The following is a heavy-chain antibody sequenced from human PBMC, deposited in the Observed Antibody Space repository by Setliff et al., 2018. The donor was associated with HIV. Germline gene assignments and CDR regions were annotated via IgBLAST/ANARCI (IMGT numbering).Heavy chain of an antibody. Sequence: PGGSLRLSCAASGFTFSNFYMSWVRQAPGQGLEWISYISSSGSLMLYADSVKARFTISRDNAKNSLFLQMDSLRAEDTAVYYCARSLPYGDYPYYFDYWGQGTLVTVSS. J-gene: IGHJ4*02. V-gene: IGHV3-48*03. CDR2: ISSSGSLM. D-gene: IGHD4-17*01. CDR3: ARSLPYGDYPYYFDY. CDR1: GFTFSNFY.